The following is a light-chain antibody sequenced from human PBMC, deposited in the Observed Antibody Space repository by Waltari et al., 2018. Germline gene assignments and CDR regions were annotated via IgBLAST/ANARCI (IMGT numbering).Light chain of an antibody. Sequence: IQLTQSPSSLSASVGDRVTITCRPSQGISSYLAWYQQKPGKAPKLLIYGASTLQSGVPSRFSGSGSGTDFTLIITSLQPEDFATYYCQQLNSYPFTFGPGTKVDVK. CDR2: GAS. CDR1: QGISSY. J-gene: IGKJ3*01. V-gene: IGKV1-9*01. CDR3: QQLNSYPFT.